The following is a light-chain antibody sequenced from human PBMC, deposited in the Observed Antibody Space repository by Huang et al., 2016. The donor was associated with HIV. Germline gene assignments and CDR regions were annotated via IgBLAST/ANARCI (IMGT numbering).Light chain of an antibody. Sequence: EIVMTQSPDTLSVSPGERATLSCRASQSISSNLAWYQQKPGQAPRLLIYGASTGATGIPARFSGSGSGTEFTLTISSLQSEDFAVYYCQQFDDWPRGFTFGPGTKVDIK. CDR1: QSISSN. CDR3: QQFDDWPRGFT. CDR2: GAS. V-gene: IGKV3-15*01. J-gene: IGKJ3*01.